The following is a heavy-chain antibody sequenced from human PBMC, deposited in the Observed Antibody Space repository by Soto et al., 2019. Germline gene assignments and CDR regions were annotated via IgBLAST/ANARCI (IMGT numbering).Heavy chain of an antibody. D-gene: IGHD1-26*01. Sequence: QVQLVESGGGVVQPGRSLRLSCAASGFTFSSYGMHWVRQAPGKGLEWVAVISYDGSNKYYADSVKGRFTISRDHSKNTLYLQMNSLRAEDTAVYYWAKARGGSYFAFDYWGQGTLVTVSS. CDR1: GFTFSSYG. CDR3: AKARGGSYFAFDY. CDR2: ISYDGSNK. J-gene: IGHJ4*02. V-gene: IGHV3-30*18.